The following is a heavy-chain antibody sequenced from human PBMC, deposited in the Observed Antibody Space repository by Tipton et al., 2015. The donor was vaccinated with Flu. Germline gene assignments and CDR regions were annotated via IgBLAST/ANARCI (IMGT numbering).Heavy chain of an antibody. CDR2: IYTNTNT. CDR3: ARGGEGYCSDGICYGPARLFEF. J-gene: IGHJ4*02. Sequence: TLSLTCTVSGGSISRGSYYYNWIRQPAGEGLEWIGRIYTNTNTNYKASLKSRVTISIDRSKNQFSLKLSSVTAADTAVYYCARGGEGYCSDGICYGPARLFEFWGRGTLVTVSS. D-gene: IGHD2-8*01. CDR1: GGSISRGSYY. V-gene: IGHV4-61*02.